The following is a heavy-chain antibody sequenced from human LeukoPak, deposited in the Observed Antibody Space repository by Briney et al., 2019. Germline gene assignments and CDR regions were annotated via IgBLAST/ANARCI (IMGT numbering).Heavy chain of an antibody. CDR2: IYTGDSDT. V-gene: IGHV5-51*01. CDR3: ARNYDYVWGRSDY. J-gene: IGHJ4*02. D-gene: IGHD3-16*01. CDR1: GYSFTSYW. Sequence: GESLKISCKGSGYSFTSYWIGWVRQMPGKGLEWMGIIYTGDSDTRYSPSFQGQVTISADKSISTAYLQWSSLKASDTAMYYCARNYDYVWGRSDYWGQGTLVTVSS.